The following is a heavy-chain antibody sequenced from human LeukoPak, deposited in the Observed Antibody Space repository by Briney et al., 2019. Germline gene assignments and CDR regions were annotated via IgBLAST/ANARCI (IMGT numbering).Heavy chain of an antibody. CDR2: INPSGGST. V-gene: IGHV1-46*01. J-gene: IGHJ3*02. CDR1: GYTFTSYY. CDR3: ARDVGHYGDYDAFGI. D-gene: IGHD4-17*01. Sequence: ASVKVSCKASGYTFTSYYMHWVRQAPGQGLEWMGIINPSGGSTSYAQKFQGRVTMTRDTSTSTVYMELSSLRSEDTAVYYCARDVGHYGDYDAFGIWGQGTMVTVSS.